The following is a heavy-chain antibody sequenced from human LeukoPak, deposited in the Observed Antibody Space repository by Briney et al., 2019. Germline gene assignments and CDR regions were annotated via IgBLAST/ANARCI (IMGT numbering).Heavy chain of an antibody. D-gene: IGHD5-24*01. CDR1: GDSISGSNYY. CDR3: ARHEEEDGYNAKTFHY. Sequence: SETLSLTCTVSGDSISGSNYYWGWIRQPPGMGLEWIGSIYYSGRTYYNPSLKSRVTISVDTSKNQFPLRLSSVTAADTAVYYCARHEEEDGYNAKTFHYWGQGTLVTVSS. V-gene: IGHV4-39*01. CDR2: IYYSGRT. J-gene: IGHJ4*02.